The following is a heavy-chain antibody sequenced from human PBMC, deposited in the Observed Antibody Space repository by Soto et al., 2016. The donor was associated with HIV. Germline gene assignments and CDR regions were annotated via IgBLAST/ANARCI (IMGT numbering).Heavy chain of an antibody. D-gene: IGHD6-19*01. CDR1: GFTFSSYA. CDR2: ISGSGGST. J-gene: IGHJ6*02. Sequence: EVQLLESGGGLVQPGGSLRLSCAASGFTFSSYAMSWVRQAPGKGLEWVSAISGSGGSTYYADSVKGRFTISRDNSKNTLYLQMNSLRAEDTAVYYCAKEWEYSSGWYERPYGMDVWGQGTTVTVSS. V-gene: IGHV3-23*01. CDR3: AKEWEYSSGWYERPYGMDV.